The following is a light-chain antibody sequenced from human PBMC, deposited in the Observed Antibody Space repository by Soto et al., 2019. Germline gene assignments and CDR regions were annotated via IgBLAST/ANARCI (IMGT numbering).Light chain of an antibody. CDR3: QQYNNWPPPMYT. V-gene: IGKV3-15*01. CDR1: QSVSSN. Sequence: EMVMTQSPATLSVSPGERATLSCRASQSVSSNLAWYQQKPGQPRRLLIYGASTRATGIPARFSGSGSGTEFTLTISSLQSEDFAVYYCQQYNNWPPPMYTFGQGTKLEIK. J-gene: IGKJ2*01. CDR2: GAS.